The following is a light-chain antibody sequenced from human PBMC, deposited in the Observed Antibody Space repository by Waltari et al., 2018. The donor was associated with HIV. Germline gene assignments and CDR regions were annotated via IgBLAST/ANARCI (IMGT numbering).Light chain of an antibody. CDR1: NRDIAGFNY. CDR3: SSYTTTSTIL. V-gene: IGLV2-14*01. J-gene: IGLJ3*02. Sequence: QSALPQPASVSWSPGQSLTISSTGTNRDIAGFNYYPWYQQHPGRAPKLLIYEVTHRPSGISYRFSGSKSGNTASMTISGLQAEDEADYYCSSYTTTSTILFGGGTKVTVL. CDR2: EVT.